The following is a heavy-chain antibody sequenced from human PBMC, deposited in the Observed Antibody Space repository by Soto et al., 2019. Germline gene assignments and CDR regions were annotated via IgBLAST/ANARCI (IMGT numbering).Heavy chain of an antibody. V-gene: IGHV4-31*03. D-gene: IGHD6-6*01. CDR3: ARASSISSAADL. CDR2: IYDSESA. Sequence: QVQLHESGPALVKASQTLSLICNVSGESISSGGYYWSWIRHHPGMGLEWIGYIYDSESAYYNPSLKSRVTISMDTSKNHFAMRLRSVTAADTAFYYCARASSISSAADLWGQGILVTVSS. J-gene: IGHJ5*02. CDR1: GESISSGGYY.